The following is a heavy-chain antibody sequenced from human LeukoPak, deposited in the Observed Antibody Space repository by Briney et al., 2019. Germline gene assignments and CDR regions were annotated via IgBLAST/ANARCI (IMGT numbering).Heavy chain of an antibody. V-gene: IGHV1-2*02. Sequence: ASVKVSCKVSGYTLTELSMHWVRQAPGQGLEWMGWISKSGATNYAQNFRGRVTVTRDTSISTAYMELSSLRSDDTAVYYCAGEGSWNGDYWGQGTLVTVSS. CDR3: AGEGSWNGDY. CDR1: GYTLTELS. J-gene: IGHJ4*02. D-gene: IGHD1-1*01. CDR2: ISKSGAT.